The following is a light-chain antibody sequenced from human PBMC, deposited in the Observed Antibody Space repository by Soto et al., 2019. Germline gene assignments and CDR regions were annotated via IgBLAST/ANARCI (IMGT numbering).Light chain of an antibody. J-gene: IGLJ3*02. CDR1: SSNIGSNY. CDR3: VAWDDSLSGSWV. Sequence: QPVLTQPPSASGTPGQRVTISCSGSSSNIGSNYVYWYQQLPGTAPKLLIYRNNQRPSGVPDRFSGSKSGTSASRAISGLRSEDEADYYCVAWDDSLSGSWVFGGGTKLTVL. V-gene: IGLV1-47*01. CDR2: RNN.